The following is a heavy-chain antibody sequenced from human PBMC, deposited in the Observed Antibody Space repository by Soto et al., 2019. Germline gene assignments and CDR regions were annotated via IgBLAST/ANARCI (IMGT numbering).Heavy chain of an antibody. CDR2: ISYDGGNK. D-gene: IGHD2-2*01. Sequence: PGGSLRLSCAASGFTFSSYHMHWVRQAPGKGLEWVALISYDGGNKYYADSVKGRFTISRDNSKNTLYLQMNSLRAEDTAVYYCARGPSLIVLLPAADSFYFGVDVWGQGTTVTVSS. J-gene: IGHJ6*02. CDR1: GFTFSSYH. CDR3: ARGPSLIVLLPAADSFYFGVDV. V-gene: IGHV3-30-3*01.